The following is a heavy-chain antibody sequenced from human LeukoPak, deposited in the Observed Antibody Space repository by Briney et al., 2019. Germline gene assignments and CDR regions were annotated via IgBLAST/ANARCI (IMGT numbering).Heavy chain of an antibody. V-gene: IGHV4-38-2*01. D-gene: IGHD5-12*01. CDR1: GYSISSGYY. CDR2: IYHSGST. Sequence: PSETLSLTCAVSGYSISSGYYWVWIRQPPGKGLEWIGSIYHSGSTYYNPSLKSRVTISVDTSKNQFSLKLSSVTAADTAVYYCARLGVDIVSVDYWGQGTLVTVSS. J-gene: IGHJ4*02. CDR3: ARLGVDIVSVDY.